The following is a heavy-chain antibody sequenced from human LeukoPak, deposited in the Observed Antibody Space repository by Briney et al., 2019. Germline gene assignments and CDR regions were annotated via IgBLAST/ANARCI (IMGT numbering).Heavy chain of an antibody. V-gene: IGHV4-59*08. CDR2: IYDSGST. CDR1: GGSSSSYY. CDR3: ARPLTGGGWHAFEI. D-gene: IGHD3-9*01. Sequence: PSETLSLTCTVSGGSSSSYYWSWIRQPPGKGLEWIGYIYDSGSTSYNPSLKSRVTISGDTSKNQFSLRLSSVTAADTAVYYCARPLTGGGWHAFEIWGQGTMVTVSS. J-gene: IGHJ3*02.